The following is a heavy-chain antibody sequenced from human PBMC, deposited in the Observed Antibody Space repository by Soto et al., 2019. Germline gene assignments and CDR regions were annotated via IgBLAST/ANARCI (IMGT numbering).Heavy chain of an antibody. V-gene: IGHV1-8*02. CDR2: MNPNSGNT. Sequence: GASVKVSCKASGYIFNNYDIHWVRQAPGHGLEWMGWMNPNSGNTGYAQNFRGRVTMTQNTAIGTAYMELSSLRSDDTATYYCTRAYGAETFDFWGQGTRVTVSS. CDR1: GYIFNNYD. J-gene: IGHJ5*01. D-gene: IGHD3-10*01. CDR3: TRAYGAETFDF.